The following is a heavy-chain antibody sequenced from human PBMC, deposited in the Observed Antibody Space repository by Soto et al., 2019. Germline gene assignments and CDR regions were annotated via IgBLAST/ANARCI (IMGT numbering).Heavy chain of an antibody. Sequence: EVQLVESGGGLVQPGRSLRLSCAASGFTFDDYAMHWVRQAPGKGLEWVSGISWNSGSIGYADSVKGRFTISRDNAKNSLYLQMNSLRAEDTASYYCAKVYGDYLFDYWGQGTLVTVSS. CDR2: ISWNSGSI. CDR3: AKVYGDYLFDY. V-gene: IGHV3-9*01. J-gene: IGHJ4*02. CDR1: GFTFDDYA. D-gene: IGHD4-17*01.